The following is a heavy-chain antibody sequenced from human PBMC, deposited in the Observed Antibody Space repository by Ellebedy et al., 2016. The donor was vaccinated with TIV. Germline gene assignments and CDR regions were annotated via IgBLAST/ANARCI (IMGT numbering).Heavy chain of an antibody. Sequence: MPGGSLRLSCAVYGGSFSGYYWSWIRQPPGKGLEWIGEINHSGSTNYNPSLKSRVTISVDTSKNQFSLKLSSVTAADTAVYYCARGVLRYFDWPRTHYAFDIWGQGTMVTVSS. J-gene: IGHJ3*02. D-gene: IGHD3-9*01. CDR1: GGSFSGYY. V-gene: IGHV4-34*01. CDR3: ARGVLRYFDWPRTHYAFDI. CDR2: INHSGST.